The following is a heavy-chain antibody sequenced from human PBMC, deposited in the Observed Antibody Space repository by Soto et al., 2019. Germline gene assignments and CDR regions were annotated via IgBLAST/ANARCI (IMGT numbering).Heavy chain of an antibody. D-gene: IGHD1-7*01. J-gene: IGHJ5*02. CDR1: GGTFSSYA. V-gene: IGHV1-69*12. CDR2: IIPIFGTA. Sequence: QVQLVQSGAEVKKPGSSVKVSCKASGGTFSSYAISWVRQAPGQGLEWMGGIIPIFGTANYAQKFQGRVTIXXDXSXXTADMELSSLRSEDTAVYYCASGWNYAGGDNWFDPWGQGTLVTVSS. CDR3: ASGWNYAGGDNWFDP.